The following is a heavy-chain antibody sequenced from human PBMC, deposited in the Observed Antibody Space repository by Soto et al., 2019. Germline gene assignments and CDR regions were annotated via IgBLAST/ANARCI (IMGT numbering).Heavy chain of an antibody. J-gene: IGHJ6*02. CDR3: AKYIDFWSGYPSTYYYYGMDV. Sequence: LRLSCAASGFTFSSYAMSWVRQAPGKGLEWVSAISGSGGSTYYADSVKGRFTISRDNSKNTLYLQMNSLRAEDTAVYYCAKYIDFWSGYPSTYYYYGMDVWGQGTTVTVSS. CDR2: ISGSGGST. D-gene: IGHD3-3*01. V-gene: IGHV3-23*01. CDR1: GFTFSSYA.